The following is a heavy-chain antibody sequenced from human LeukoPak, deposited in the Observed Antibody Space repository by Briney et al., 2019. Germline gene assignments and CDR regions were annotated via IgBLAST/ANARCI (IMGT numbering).Heavy chain of an antibody. CDR3: AREYSNSSGGDKRGDY. D-gene: IGHD6-6*01. CDR2: VYHSGST. J-gene: IGHJ4*02. Sequence: SETLSLTCTVFGYSISSGYYWAWIRQPPGKELEWIGSVYHSGSTYYNPILKSRVTISVDTSKNQFSLKLSSVTAADTAVYFCAREYSNSSGGDKRGDYWGQGALVTVSS. CDR1: GYSISSGYY. V-gene: IGHV4-38-2*02.